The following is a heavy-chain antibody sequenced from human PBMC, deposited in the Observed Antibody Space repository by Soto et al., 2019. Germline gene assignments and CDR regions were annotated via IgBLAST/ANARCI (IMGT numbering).Heavy chain of an antibody. D-gene: IGHD2-2*01. CDR3: ARERGGGKCSSTSCSIERPWSWFDP. CDR2: ISAYNGNT. J-gene: IGHJ5*02. V-gene: IGHV1-18*01. Sequence: ASVKVSCKASGYTFTSYGISWVRQAPGQGLEWMGWISAYNGNTNYAQRLQGRVTMATDTSTSTAYMELRSLRSYDTAGDYCARERGGGKCSSTSCSIERPWSWFDPWGQGTLVTVS. CDR1: GYTFTSYG.